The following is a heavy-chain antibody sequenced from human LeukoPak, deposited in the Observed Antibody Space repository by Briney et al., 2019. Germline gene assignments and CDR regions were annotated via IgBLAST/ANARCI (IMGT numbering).Heavy chain of an antibody. CDR1: GFTFNNYG. CDR2: IWYDGTNK. D-gene: IGHD3-10*01. CDR3: ARDALGGFDH. V-gene: IGHV3-33*01. J-gene: IGHJ4*02. Sequence: GGSLRLSCAASGFTFNNYGMHWVRQAPGKGLEWVALIWYDGTNKYYGDSVKGRFTISRDNSKNTLYLQMNSLRDEDTALYYCARDALGGFDHWGQGTLVTVSS.